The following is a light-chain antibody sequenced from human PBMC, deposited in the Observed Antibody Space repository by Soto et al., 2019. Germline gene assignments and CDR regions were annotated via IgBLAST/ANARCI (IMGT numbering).Light chain of an antibody. CDR2: DAS. Sequence: ESVLTQSPATLSLSPGDRATLSCRASQSIGPYLAWYQQKPGQAPRLLIYDASNRATAIPHRFSGSGSGIDFTLTISSLEPEDFAVYFCQHRSNLPPTWTFGQGNKVEIK. CDR3: QHRSNLPPTWT. CDR1: QSIGPY. V-gene: IGKV3-11*01. J-gene: IGKJ1*01.